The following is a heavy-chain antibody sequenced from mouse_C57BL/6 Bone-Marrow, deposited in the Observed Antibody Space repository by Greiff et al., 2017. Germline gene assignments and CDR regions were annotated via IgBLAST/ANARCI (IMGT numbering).Heavy chain of an antibody. J-gene: IGHJ3*01. Sequence: EVQRVESGEGLVKPGGSLKLSCAASGFTFSSYAMSWVRQTPEKRLEWVAYISSGGDYIYYADTVKGRFTISRDNARNTLYLQMSSLKSEDTAMYYCTRYYYGSSLFAYWGQGTLVTVSA. CDR1: GFTFSSYA. D-gene: IGHD1-1*01. CDR2: ISSGGDYI. V-gene: IGHV5-9-1*02. CDR3: TRYYYGSSLFAY.